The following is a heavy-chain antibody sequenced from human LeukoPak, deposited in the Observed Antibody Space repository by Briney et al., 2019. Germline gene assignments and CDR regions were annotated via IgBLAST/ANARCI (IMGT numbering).Heavy chain of an antibody. CDR1: GFTFSSYA. D-gene: IGHD2-2*02. V-gene: IGHV3-30-3*01. CDR3: ARDWPTHYCSSTSCYTSHFDY. J-gene: IGHJ4*02. Sequence: GGSLRLSCAASGFTFSSYAMHWVRQAPGKGLEWVAVISYDGSNKYYADSVKGRFTISRDNAKNSLYLQMNSLRAEDTAVYYCARDWPTHYCSSTSCYTSHFDYWGQGTLVTVSS. CDR2: ISYDGSNK.